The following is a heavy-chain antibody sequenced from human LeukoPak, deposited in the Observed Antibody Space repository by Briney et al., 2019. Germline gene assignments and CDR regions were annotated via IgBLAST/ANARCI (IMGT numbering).Heavy chain of an antibody. CDR2: IYYSGGT. V-gene: IGHV4-39*07. D-gene: IGHD3-3*01. CDR3: ARGLGYYDFWSGYIAHFDY. Sequence: SETLSLTCTVSGGSISSSSYYWGWIRQPPGKGLEWIGSIYYSGGTYYNPSLKSRVTISVDTSKNQFSLKLSSVTAADTAVYYCARGLGYYDFWSGYIAHFDYWGQGTLVTVSS. CDR1: GGSISSSSYY. J-gene: IGHJ4*02.